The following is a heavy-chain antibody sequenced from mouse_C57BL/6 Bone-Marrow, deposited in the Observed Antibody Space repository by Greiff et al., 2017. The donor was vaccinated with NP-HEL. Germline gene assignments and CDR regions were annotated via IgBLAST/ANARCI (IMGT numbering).Heavy chain of an antibody. CDR1: DYY. CDR3: ARWELAGTRTAWFAY. Sequence: DYYMNWVKQSHGKSLEWIGVINPYNGGTSYNQKFKGKATLTVDKSSSTAYMELNSLTSEDSAVYYCARWELAGTRTAWFAYWGQGTLVTVSA. D-gene: IGHD4-1*01. J-gene: IGHJ3*01. V-gene: IGHV1-19*01. CDR2: INPYNGGT.